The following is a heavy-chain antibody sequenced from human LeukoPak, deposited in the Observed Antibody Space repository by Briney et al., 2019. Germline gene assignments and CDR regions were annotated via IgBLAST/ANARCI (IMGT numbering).Heavy chain of an antibody. CDR3: ARDPPALEDFDY. J-gene: IGHJ4*02. V-gene: IGHV3-7*01. Sequence: GGSLRLSCAASGFTFNYYWMNWVRQAPGKGLEWVANIKQGGSEIYYVDSVKGRFTISRDNAKNSLYLQMNSLRAEDTAVYYCARDPPALEDFDYWGQGTQVTVSS. CDR2: IKQGGSEI. CDR1: GFTFNYYW.